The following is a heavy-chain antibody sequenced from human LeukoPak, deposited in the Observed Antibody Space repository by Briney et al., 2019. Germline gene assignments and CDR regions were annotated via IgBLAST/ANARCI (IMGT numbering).Heavy chain of an antibody. Sequence: GASVKVSCKASGYTFTGDQIYWLRQAPGQGLEWVGWIKPSSGDTLHEQKFQGRVTMTRDKSISSAYMELSSLRSDDTAVYYCARKSAGFLTAWGQGTLVTVSS. V-gene: IGHV1-2*02. D-gene: IGHD2/OR15-2a*01. CDR1: GYTFTGDQ. CDR2: IKPSSGDT. CDR3: ARKSAGFLTA. J-gene: IGHJ5*02.